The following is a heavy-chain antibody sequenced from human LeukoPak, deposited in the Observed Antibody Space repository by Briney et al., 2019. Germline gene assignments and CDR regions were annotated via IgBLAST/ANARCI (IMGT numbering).Heavy chain of an antibody. D-gene: IGHD3-9*01. V-gene: IGHV1-24*01. CDR3: ATVRYFDWLFPMDV. CDR2: FDPEDGET. CDR1: GYTLTELS. Sequence: GASVKVSCKVSGYTLTELSMHWVRQAPGKGLEWMGGFDPEDGETVYAQKFQGRVTMTEDTSTDTAYMELSSLRSEDTAVYYCATVRYFDWLFPMDVWGQGTTVTVSS. J-gene: IGHJ6*02.